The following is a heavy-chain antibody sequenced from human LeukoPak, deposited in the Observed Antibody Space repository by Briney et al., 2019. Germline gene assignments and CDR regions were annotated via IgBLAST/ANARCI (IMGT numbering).Heavy chain of an antibody. CDR2: TTGSGANT. CDR1: GFSFSTYS. J-gene: IGHJ4*02. CDR3: YYYDSSGFYPQTKIDY. D-gene: IGHD3-22*01. V-gene: IGHV3-23*01. Sequence: PGGSLRLSCAGSGFSFSTYSMNWVRQAPGKGLEWVSGTTGSGANTYYADSVKGRFTISRDNSKNTLYLRMNSLRAEDTAVYYCYYYDSSGFYPQTKIDYWGQGTLVTVSS.